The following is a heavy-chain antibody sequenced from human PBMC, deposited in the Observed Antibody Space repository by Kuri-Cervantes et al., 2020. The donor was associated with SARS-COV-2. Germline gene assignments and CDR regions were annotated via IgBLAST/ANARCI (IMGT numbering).Heavy chain of an antibody. CDR2: IYWDDDK. J-gene: IGHJ3*02. Sequence: LRLSCTVSGGSISGSGYYWAWIRQPPGKALEWLALIYWDDDKRYSPSLKSRLTITKDTSKNQVVLTMTNMDPVDTATYYCAHRRVFRAFDIWGQGTMVTVSS. D-gene: IGHD3-10*01. V-gene: IGHV2-5*02. CDR3: AHRRVFRAFDI. CDR1: GGSISGSGYY.